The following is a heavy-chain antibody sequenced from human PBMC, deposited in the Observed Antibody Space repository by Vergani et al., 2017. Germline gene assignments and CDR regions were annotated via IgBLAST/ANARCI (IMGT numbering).Heavy chain of an antibody. V-gene: IGHV1-18*01. J-gene: IGHJ4*02. CDR3: ARDNYYDSSGYPVDY. D-gene: IGHD3-22*01. Sequence: QVQLVQSGAEVKKPGASVKVSCKASGYTFTSYGISWVRQAPGQGLEWMGWISAYNGNTNYAQKLQGRLTMTTDTSTSTAYMELRSLRSDDTAVYYCARDNYYDSSGYPVDYWGQGTLVTVSS. CDR1: GYTFTSYG. CDR2: ISAYNGNT.